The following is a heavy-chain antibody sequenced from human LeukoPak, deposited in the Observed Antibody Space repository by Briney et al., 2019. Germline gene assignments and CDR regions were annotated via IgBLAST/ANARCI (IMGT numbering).Heavy chain of an antibody. V-gene: IGHV3-49*03. J-gene: IGHJ4*02. Sequence: PGGSLRLSCTASGFTFGDYAMSWFRQAPGKGLEWVGFIRSKAYGGTTEYAASVKGRFTISRDDSKSIAYLQMNSLKTEDTAVYYCTRDNHLFSFDYWGQGTLVTVSS. CDR1: GFTFGDYA. CDR2: IRSKAYGGTT. D-gene: IGHD1-14*01. CDR3: TRDNHLFSFDY.